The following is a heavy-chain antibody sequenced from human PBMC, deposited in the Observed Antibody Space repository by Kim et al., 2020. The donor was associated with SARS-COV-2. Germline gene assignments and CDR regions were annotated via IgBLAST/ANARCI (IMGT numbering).Heavy chain of an antibody. Sequence: PSLKSRVTISVDTSKNQVSLKLSSVTAADTAVYYCARGNHYYDSSGYYFDYWGQGTLVTVSS. D-gene: IGHD3-22*01. V-gene: IGHV4-59*09. J-gene: IGHJ4*02. CDR3: ARGNHYYDSSGYYFDY.